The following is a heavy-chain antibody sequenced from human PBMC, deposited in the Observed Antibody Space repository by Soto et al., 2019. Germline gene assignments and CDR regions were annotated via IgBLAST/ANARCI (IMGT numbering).Heavy chain of an antibody. Sequence: RESLKISCKGSGYSFTSYWIGWVRQMPGKGLEWMGIIYPGDSDTRYSPSFQGQVTISADKSISTAYLQWSSLKASDTAMYYCARQHYDFWSGSPNWFDTWGQGTLFTVTS. D-gene: IGHD3-3*01. CDR1: GYSFTSYW. CDR2: IYPGDSDT. V-gene: IGHV5-51*01. CDR3: ARQHYDFWSGSPNWFDT. J-gene: IGHJ5*02.